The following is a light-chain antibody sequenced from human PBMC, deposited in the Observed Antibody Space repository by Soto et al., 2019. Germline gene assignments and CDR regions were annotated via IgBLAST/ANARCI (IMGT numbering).Light chain of an antibody. J-gene: IGKJ2*01. CDR2: GAS. CDR3: QQYNNWTYT. Sequence: EIVMTQSPATLSVSPGERATLSCRASQSVSSNLAWYQHKPGQAPRLLIYGASTWATGIPARFSGSGSGTEVTLLLSTLLSGCFAVFYCQQYNNWTYTFGQGNKLEIK. V-gene: IGKV3-15*01. CDR1: QSVSSN.